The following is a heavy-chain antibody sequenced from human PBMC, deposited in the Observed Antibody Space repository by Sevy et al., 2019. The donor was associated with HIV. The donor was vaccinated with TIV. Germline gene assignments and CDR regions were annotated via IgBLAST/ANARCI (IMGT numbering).Heavy chain of an antibody. CDR3: ARIGTGLSYGTPPWY. CDR1: GFTFSRYA. V-gene: IGHV3-30-3*01. D-gene: IGHD3-16*01. Sequence: GGSLRLSCAASGFTFSRYAMHWVRQAPGKGLEWVAVISYDGGNKYFTDSLKGRFTISRDNSKNTLILQMNSLRPEDTAVYYCARIGTGLSYGTPPWYWGQGTLVTVSS. CDR2: ISYDGGNK. J-gene: IGHJ4*02.